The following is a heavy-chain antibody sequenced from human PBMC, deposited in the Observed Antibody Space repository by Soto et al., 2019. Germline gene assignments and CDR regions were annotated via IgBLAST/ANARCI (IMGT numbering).Heavy chain of an antibody. Sequence: PGGSLRLSCAASGFTFSDHYMDWVRQAPGKGLEWVGRIKNKANDYFTEYAASVEGRFTISRDDSKNSLYVQMNSLEADDTAVYYCARIKLGGPYYTAFDFWGQGTMVPVSS. J-gene: IGHJ3*01. CDR1: GFTFSDHY. D-gene: IGHD1-26*01. CDR2: IKNKANDYFT. V-gene: IGHV3-72*01. CDR3: ARIKLGGPYYTAFDF.